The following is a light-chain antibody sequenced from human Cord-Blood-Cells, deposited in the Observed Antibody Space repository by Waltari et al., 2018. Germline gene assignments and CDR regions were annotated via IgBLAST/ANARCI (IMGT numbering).Light chain of an antibody. CDR3: QQYGSSPQT. CDR1: QCVSSSS. CDR2: GAS. V-gene: IGKV3-20*01. Sequence: EIALTQSPGTLSLSPGDRATLSCRASQCVSSSSLAWYQQKPGQAPRLLIYGASSRATGIPDRVSGSGSGTDFGITISRLEPEDCAVYCCQQYGSSPQTFGQGTKVEIK. J-gene: IGKJ1*01.